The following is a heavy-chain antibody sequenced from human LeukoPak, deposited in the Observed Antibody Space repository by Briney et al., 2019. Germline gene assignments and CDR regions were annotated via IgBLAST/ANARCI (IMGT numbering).Heavy chain of an antibody. CDR3: AKCMVGNPAGLFDY. CDR1: GFTFSSFA. V-gene: IGHV3-30*18. CDR2: ISYDGSNK. J-gene: IGHJ4*02. D-gene: IGHD2-8*01. Sequence: GGSLRLSCAASGFTFSSFAMSWVRQAPGKGLEWVAIISYDGSNKFYADSVKGRFTISRDNSKNTLYLQMNSLRAEDSAVYYCAKCMVGNPAGLFDYWGQGTLVTVSS.